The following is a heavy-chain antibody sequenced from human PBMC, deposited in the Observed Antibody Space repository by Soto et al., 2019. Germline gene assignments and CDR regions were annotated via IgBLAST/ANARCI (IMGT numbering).Heavy chain of an antibody. CDR1: GGSVTNSSYY. V-gene: IGHV4-39*01. J-gene: IGHJ4*02. CDR3: VSQRTTVPTQAYFDY. CDR2: VYYRGRS. D-gene: IGHD4-17*01. Sequence: ASETLSLTCTVSGGSVTNSSYYWGWIRQSPGKGLEWVGSVYYRGRSYSKSSVKSRVTISVDTSENRFSLSLNSVTASDTAVYFCVSQRTTVPTQAYFDYWGPGALVTVSS.